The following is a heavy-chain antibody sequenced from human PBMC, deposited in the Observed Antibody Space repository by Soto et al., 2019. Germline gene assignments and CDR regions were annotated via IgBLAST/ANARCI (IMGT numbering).Heavy chain of an antibody. D-gene: IGHD6-13*01. CDR3: ASQHRSSWAYYYYSYGMDV. J-gene: IGHJ6*02. Sequence: SETLSLTCTVSGGSISSSSYYWGWIRQPPGKGLEWIGSIYYSGSTYYNPSLKSRVTISVDTSKNQFSLKLSSVTAADTAVYYCASQHRSSWAYYYYSYGMDVWGQGTTVTVAS. V-gene: IGHV4-39*01. CDR1: GGSISSSSYY. CDR2: IYYSGST.